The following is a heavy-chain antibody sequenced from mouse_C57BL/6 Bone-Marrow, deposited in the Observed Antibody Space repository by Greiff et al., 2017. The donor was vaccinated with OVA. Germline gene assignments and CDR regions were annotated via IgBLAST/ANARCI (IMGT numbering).Heavy chain of an antibody. Sequence: QVQLQQSGAELVMPGASVKLSCKASGYTFTSYWMHWVKQRPGQGLEWIGEIDPSDSYTNYNQKFKGKSTLTVDKSSSTAYMQLSSLTSEDSAVYYCARSGDGYYGFAYWGQGTLVTVSA. CDR1: GYTFTSYW. CDR3: ARSGDGYYGFAY. V-gene: IGHV1-69*01. J-gene: IGHJ3*01. D-gene: IGHD2-3*01. CDR2: IDPSDSYT.